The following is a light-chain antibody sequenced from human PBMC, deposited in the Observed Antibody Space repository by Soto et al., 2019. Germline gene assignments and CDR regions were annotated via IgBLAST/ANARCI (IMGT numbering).Light chain of an antibody. CDR1: SSDVGGYNY. CDR3: SSYTSSSTFGV. V-gene: IGLV2-14*01. J-gene: IGLJ1*01. CDR2: DVS. Sequence: QSALTQPASVSGSPGQSITISCTGTSSDVGGYNYVSWYQQHPGKAPKLMIYDVSNRPSGVSNRFSGSKSGNTASLTISGLQAEDEADYYCSSYTSSSTFGVFGTGPKVPV.